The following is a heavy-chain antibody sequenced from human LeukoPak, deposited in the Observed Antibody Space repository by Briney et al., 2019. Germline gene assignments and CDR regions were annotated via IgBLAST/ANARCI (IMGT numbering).Heavy chain of an antibody. J-gene: IGHJ5*02. Sequence: SETLSLTCTVSGDSITTYYWSWIRQSAGKGLEWIGRIYSSGSTNYNPSLKSRVTMSVDTSKNQFSLKLNSVTAADTAVYYCARDSRLLWFGELLSRFDPWGQGTLVTVSS. CDR1: GDSITTYY. V-gene: IGHV4-4*07. CDR2: IYSSGST. D-gene: IGHD3-10*01. CDR3: ARDSRLLWFGELLSRFDP.